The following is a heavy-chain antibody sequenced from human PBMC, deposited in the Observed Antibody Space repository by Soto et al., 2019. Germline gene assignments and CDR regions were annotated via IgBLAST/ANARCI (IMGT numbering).Heavy chain of an antibody. CDR1: GYTFTSYG. D-gene: IGHD6-13*01. Sequence: ASVKVSCKASGYTFTSYGISWVRQAPGQGLEWMGWISAYNGNTNYAQKLQGRVTMTTDTSTSTADMELRSLRSDDTAVYYCARVILSSSWSAYYYYYMDVWGKGTTVTVSS. CDR2: ISAYNGNT. CDR3: ARVILSSSWSAYYYYYMDV. J-gene: IGHJ6*03. V-gene: IGHV1-18*01.